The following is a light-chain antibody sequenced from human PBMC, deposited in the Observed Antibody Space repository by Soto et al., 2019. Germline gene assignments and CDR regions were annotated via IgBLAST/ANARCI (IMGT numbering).Light chain of an antibody. J-gene: IGKJ2*01. Sequence: EIVLTQSPGTLSLSPGESATLSCRASQSVSNNYLAWYQQKPGQAPRLLIYSASKRATGIPDRFTASASGTDFTLPISRLEPEDCGVYYCQQYGSSPRSFGQGTKLEIK. CDR3: QQYGSSPRS. V-gene: IGKV3-20*01. CDR2: SAS. CDR1: QSVSNNY.